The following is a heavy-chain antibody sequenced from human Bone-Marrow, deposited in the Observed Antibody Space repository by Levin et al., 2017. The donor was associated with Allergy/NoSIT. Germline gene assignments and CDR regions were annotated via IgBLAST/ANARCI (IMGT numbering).Heavy chain of an antibody. V-gene: IGHV3-30-3*01. J-gene: IGHJ6*02. CDR3: ATQQGASGTFYYYGMDV. CDR1: GLPFNTYT. Sequence: GESLKISCAASGLPFNTYTLHWVRQAPGKGLEWVALISFDGSNKYYADSVKGRVTISRDNSKNTVFLQMNSLRSDDSAVYYCATQQGASGTFYYYGMDVWGQGTTVTVSS. D-gene: IGHD3-10*01. CDR2: ISFDGSNK.